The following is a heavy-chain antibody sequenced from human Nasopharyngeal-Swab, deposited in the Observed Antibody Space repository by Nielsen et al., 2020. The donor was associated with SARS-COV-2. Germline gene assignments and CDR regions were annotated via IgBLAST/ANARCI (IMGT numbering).Heavy chain of an antibody. CDR3: ARGDSIAVAGTKDYCYYMDV. Sequence: ASVKVSCKASGYTFTSYAMNWVRQAPGQGLEWMGWINTNTGNPTYAQGFTGRFVFSLDTSVSTAYLQICSLKAEDTAVYYCARGDSIAVAGTKDYCYYMDVWGKGTTVTVSS. CDR1: GYTFTSYA. V-gene: IGHV7-4-1*01. J-gene: IGHJ6*03. D-gene: IGHD6-19*01. CDR2: INTNTGNP.